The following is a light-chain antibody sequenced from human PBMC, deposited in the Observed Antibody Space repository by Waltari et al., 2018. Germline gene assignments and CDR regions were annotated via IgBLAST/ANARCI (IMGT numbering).Light chain of an antibody. CDR2: DVS. Sequence: QSALTQPASVSGSPGQSLTISCTTSSSDLGGYSFVSWYQQHPAKAPKLMIYDVSHRPSGVSNRFSGSKSGNTASLTISGLQPEDEADYYCSSYTSIIPPFLFGTGTKVTVL. V-gene: IGLV2-14*01. J-gene: IGLJ1*01. CDR1: SSDLGGYSF. CDR3: SSYTSIIPPFL.